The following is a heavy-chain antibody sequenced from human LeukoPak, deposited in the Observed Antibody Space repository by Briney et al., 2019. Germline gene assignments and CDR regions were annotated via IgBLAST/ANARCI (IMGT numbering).Heavy chain of an antibody. Sequence: GGSLRLSCAASGFTFSSYGMHWVRQAPGKGLEWVAVIWYDGSNKYYADSVKGRFTISRDTSKNTLYLQMNSLRAEDTAVYYCAKDLSQEGEEEAGFDYWGQGTLVTVSS. CDR3: AKDLSQEGEEEAGFDY. CDR1: GFTFSSYG. J-gene: IGHJ4*02. V-gene: IGHV3-33*06. CDR2: IWYDGSNK. D-gene: IGHD2-21*01.